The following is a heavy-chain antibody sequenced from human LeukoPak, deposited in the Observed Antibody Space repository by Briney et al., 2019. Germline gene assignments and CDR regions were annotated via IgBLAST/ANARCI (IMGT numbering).Heavy chain of an antibody. D-gene: IGHD2-2*01. CDR2: ISSSSSYI. CDR3: ASLGYCSSTSCYGLDY. J-gene: IGHJ4*02. V-gene: IGHV3-21*01. CDR1: GFTFSSYS. Sequence: SGGSLRLSCAASGFTFSSYSMNWVRQAPGKGLEWVSSISSSSSYIYYADSVKGRFTISRDNAKNSLYLQMNSLRAEDTAVYYCASLGYCSSTSCYGLDYWGQGTLVTVSS.